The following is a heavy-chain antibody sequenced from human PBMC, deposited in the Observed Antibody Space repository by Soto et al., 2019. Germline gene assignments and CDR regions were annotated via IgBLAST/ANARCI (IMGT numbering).Heavy chain of an antibody. V-gene: IGHV1-2*02. D-gene: IGHD1-7*01. CDR3: ARVRLGGLELRTGYFDY. CDR2: INPNSGGT. Sequence: ASVKVSCKASGYTFAGYYMHWVRQAPVQGLEWMGWINPNSGGTNYAQKFQGRVTMTRDKSTSTAYMELSSLRSEDTAVYYCARVRLGGLELRTGYFDYWGQGTLVTVSS. CDR1: GYTFAGYY. J-gene: IGHJ4*02.